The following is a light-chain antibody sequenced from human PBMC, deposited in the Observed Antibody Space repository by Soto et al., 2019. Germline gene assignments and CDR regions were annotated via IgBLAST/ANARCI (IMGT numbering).Light chain of an antibody. J-gene: IGKJ5*01. CDR2: AAS. Sequence: EIVLTQSPGTLSLSPGEGTTLSCRASQTVSRNYLAWYQQKPGQAPRLLIYAASSRATGIPDRFSGSGSGTDFTLTIIRLEPEDFAVFYCQQYAASPITFGQGTRLELK. CDR1: QTVSRNY. V-gene: IGKV3-20*01. CDR3: QQYAASPIT.